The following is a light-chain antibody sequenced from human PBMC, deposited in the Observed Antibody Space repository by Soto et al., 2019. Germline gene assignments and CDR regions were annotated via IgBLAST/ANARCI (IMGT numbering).Light chain of an antibody. J-gene: IGKJ4*01. V-gene: IGKV3-20*01. CDR1: QSVSSY. CDR3: QQYGSLLT. Sequence: EIVMTQSPATLSVSPGERATLSCRASQSVSSYLAWYQQKPGQAPRLLIYGASSRATGIPDRFSGSGSGTDFTLTISRLEPEDFAVYYCQQYGSLLTFGGGTKV. CDR2: GAS.